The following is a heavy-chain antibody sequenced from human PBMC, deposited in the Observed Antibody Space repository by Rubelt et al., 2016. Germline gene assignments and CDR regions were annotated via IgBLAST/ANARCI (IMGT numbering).Heavy chain of an antibody. CDR2: IYWDDDK. CDR1: GFSLSTRGVG. J-gene: IGHJ4*02. CDR3: AHNADRDYFDY. V-gene: IGHV2-5*02. Sequence: QITLKESGPMLVKPTQTLTLTCTFSGFSLSTRGVGVGWIRQPPGKALEWLALIYWDDDKRYSPSMKSRLTITKETAKNQVVLTMTNMDPVDTATYYCAHNADRDYFDYWGQGTLVTVSS. D-gene: IGHD2-8*01.